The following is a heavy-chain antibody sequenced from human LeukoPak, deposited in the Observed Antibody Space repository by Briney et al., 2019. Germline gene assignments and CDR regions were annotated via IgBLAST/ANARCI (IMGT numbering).Heavy chain of an antibody. Sequence: ASAKVSCKASGYTFTGYYMHWVRQAPGQGLEWMGWINPNSGGTNYAQKFQGRVTMTRDTSISTAYMELSRLRSDDTAVYYCARDELSAVAGPGIDYWGQGTLVTVSS. CDR3: ARDELSAVAGPGIDY. CDR2: INPNSGGT. J-gene: IGHJ4*02. D-gene: IGHD6-19*01. V-gene: IGHV1-2*02. CDR1: GYTFTGYY.